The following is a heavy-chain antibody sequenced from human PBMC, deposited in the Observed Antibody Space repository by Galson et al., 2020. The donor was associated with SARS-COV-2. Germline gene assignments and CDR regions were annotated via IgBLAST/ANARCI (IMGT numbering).Heavy chain of an antibody. CDR3: ARGRRWLQMYAVDI. V-gene: IGHV4-34*01. CDR2: IRHDGST. D-gene: IGHD5-12*01. J-gene: IGHJ3*02. CDR1: GGSFSGYD. Sequence: SQASETLSLTCAVSGGSFSGYDCNWIRQSPGKGLEWIGEIRHDGSTNYNPSLKSRVTISRDTSKTQFSLTLSSVTAADTSVYYWARGRRWLQMYAVDIWGQGTMVTVSS.